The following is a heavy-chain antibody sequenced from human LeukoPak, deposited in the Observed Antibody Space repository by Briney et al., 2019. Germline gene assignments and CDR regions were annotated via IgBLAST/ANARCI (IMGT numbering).Heavy chain of an antibody. CDR1: GGSISSGGYS. J-gene: IGHJ6*02. D-gene: IGHD6-13*01. V-gene: IGHV4-30-2*01. CDR2: IYHSGST. Sequence: SETLSLTCAVSGGSISSGGYSWSWIRQPPGKGLEWIGYIYHSGSTYYNPSIKERITISVDRSKNQFSLKLSSVTAADTAVYYCARARGIAAAGTWAYYYYGMDVWGQGTTVTVSS. CDR3: ARARGIAAAGTWAYYYYGMDV.